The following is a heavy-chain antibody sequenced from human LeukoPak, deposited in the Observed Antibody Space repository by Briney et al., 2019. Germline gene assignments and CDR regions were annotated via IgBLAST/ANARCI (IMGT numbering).Heavy chain of an antibody. J-gene: IGHJ6*02. V-gene: IGHV1-8*01. CDR1: GYTFTSYD. CDR3: ARDIVVVPAGGGVRAGYYYYYGMDV. CDR2: RNPNSGNT. D-gene: IGHD2-2*01. Sequence: ASVKVSCKASGYTFTSYDINWVRQATGQGLEWMGWRNPNSGNTGYAQKFQGRVTMTRNTSISTAYMELSSLRSEDTAVYYCARDIVVVPAGGGVRAGYYYYYGMDVWGQGTTVTVSS.